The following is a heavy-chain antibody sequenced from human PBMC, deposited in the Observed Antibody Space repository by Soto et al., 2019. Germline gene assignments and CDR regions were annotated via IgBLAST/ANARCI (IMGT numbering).Heavy chain of an antibody. V-gene: IGHV1-69*13. J-gene: IGHJ6*02. D-gene: IGHD3-3*01. CDR3: ARGVGADFLVVGGYYYGMDV. CDR2: IIPIFGTA. CDR1: GGTFSSYA. Sequence: ASVKVSCKASGGTFSSYAISWVRQAPGQGLEWMGGIIPIFGTANYAQKFQGRVTITADESTGTAYMELSSLRSEDTAVYYCARGVGADFLVVGGYYYGMDVWGQGTTVTVSS.